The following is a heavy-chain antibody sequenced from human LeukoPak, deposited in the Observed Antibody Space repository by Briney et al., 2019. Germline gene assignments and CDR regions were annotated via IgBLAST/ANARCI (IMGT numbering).Heavy chain of an antibody. CDR2: ISYDGSNK. Sequence: PGGSLRLSCAASGFTFSSYAMHWVRQAPGKGLEWVAVISYDGSNKYHADSVKGRFTISRDNSKNTLYLQMNRLRSEDTAVYYCARGTVGGNSDGFDYWSQGTLVTVSS. D-gene: IGHD4-23*01. CDR3: ARGTVGGNSDGFDY. J-gene: IGHJ4*02. V-gene: IGHV3-30*01. CDR1: GFTFSSYA.